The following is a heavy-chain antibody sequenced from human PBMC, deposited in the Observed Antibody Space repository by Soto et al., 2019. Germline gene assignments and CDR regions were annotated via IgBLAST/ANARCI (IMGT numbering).Heavy chain of an antibody. Sequence: QVQXXXSXXGVVQPXXXLRLSCAASGFVFSNYGMHWVRQAPGKGLEWVAAISYEGSNKYYADSVKGRXXXXXXXXXXXXXXXXXXXXXXXXXXXXXXXXXXXXPTMXXXXAMDVWGQGT. CDR2: ISYEGSNK. V-gene: IGHV3-30*03. CDR1: GFVFSNYG. CDR3: XXXXXXXPTMXXXXAMDV. J-gene: IGHJ6*02.